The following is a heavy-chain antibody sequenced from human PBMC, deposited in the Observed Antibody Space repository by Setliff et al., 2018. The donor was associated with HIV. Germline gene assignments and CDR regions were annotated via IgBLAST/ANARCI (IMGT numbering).Heavy chain of an antibody. J-gene: IGHJ4*02. D-gene: IGHD3-22*01. V-gene: IGHV4-34*10. CDR2: IGPSGDT. Sequence: PSETLSLTCAVYGGSFSGYYWSWIRQPPGMGLEWIGQIGPSGDTIYNPSLKSRVTMTRDTSTSTVYMELSGLRSEDTAVYYCAKDMNRGGYSDSSPHDFWGQGTLVTVSS. CDR3: AKDMNRGGYSDSSPHDF. CDR1: GGSFSGYY.